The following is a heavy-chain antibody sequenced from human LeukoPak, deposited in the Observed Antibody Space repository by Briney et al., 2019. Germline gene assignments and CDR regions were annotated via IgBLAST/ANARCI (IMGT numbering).Heavy chain of an antibody. V-gene: IGHV4-59*12. Sequence: PSETLSLTCTVSGGSISSYYWSWIRQPPGKELEWIGYIYYTGNTNYNPSLKSRVTISVDTSKNQFSLKLSSVTAADTAVYYCARDSRGVAGDYWGQGTLVTVSS. J-gene: IGHJ4*02. D-gene: IGHD3-10*01. CDR2: IYYTGNT. CDR1: GGSISSYY. CDR3: ARDSRGVAGDY.